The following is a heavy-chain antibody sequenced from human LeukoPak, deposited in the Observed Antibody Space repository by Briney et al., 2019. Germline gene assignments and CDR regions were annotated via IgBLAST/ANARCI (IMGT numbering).Heavy chain of an antibody. CDR1: GGTFSSYA. CDR3: ARVGGKGQLYNWFDP. D-gene: IGHD3-16*01. J-gene: IGHJ5*02. V-gene: IGHV1-69*10. Sequence: GASVKVSCKASGGTFSSYAISWVRQAPGQGLEWMGRIIPILGIANYAQKFQGRVTITADKSTSTAYMELSSLRSEDTAVYYCARVGGKGQLYNWFDPWGQGTLVTVSS. CDR2: IIPILGIA.